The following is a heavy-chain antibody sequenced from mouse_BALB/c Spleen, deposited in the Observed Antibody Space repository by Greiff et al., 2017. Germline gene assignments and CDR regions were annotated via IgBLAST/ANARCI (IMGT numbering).Heavy chain of an antibody. J-gene: IGHJ4*01. CDR2: IYPGNSDT. Sequence: EVQLQESGTVLARPGASVKMSCKASGYSFTSYWMHWVKQRPGQGLEWIGAIYPGNSDTSYNQKFKGKAKLTAVTSASTAYMELSSLTNEDSAVYYCTRGPSLTGYAMDYWGQGTSVTVSS. CDR3: TRGPSLTGYAMDY. CDR1: GYSFTSYW. D-gene: IGHD4-1*01. V-gene: IGHV1-5*01.